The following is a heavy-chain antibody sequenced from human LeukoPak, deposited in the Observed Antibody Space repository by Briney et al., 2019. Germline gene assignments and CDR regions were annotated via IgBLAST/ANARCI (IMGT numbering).Heavy chain of an antibody. CDR3: ARSDTEMWFDP. Sequence: GASVKVSCKASGYTFTDYYMHWVQQAPGKGLEWMGRVDPEDGETIYAEKFQGRVTITADTSTDTAYMELSSLRSEDTAVYYCARSDTEMWFDPWGQGTLVTVSS. J-gene: IGHJ5*02. CDR1: GYTFTDYY. V-gene: IGHV1-69-2*01. D-gene: IGHD5-24*01. CDR2: VDPEDGET.